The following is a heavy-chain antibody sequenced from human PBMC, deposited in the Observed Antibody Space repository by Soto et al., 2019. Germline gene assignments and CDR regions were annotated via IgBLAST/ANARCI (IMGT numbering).Heavy chain of an antibody. CDR3: AKEIVGPINY. Sequence: EVQLVESGGGLVQPGRSLRLSCAASGFTFDDYAMHWVRQAPGKGLEWVSGISWNSGKIGYADSVKGRFTISRDNANNSLYLQMNSLRPEDTAFYYCAKEIVGPINYWGQGTLVTVSS. J-gene: IGHJ4*02. CDR1: GFTFDDYA. CDR2: ISWNSGKI. D-gene: IGHD1-26*01. V-gene: IGHV3-9*01.